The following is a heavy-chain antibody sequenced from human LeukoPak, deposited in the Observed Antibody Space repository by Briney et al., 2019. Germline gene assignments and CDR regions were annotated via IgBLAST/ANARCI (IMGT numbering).Heavy chain of an antibody. CDR2: IYYSGSA. V-gene: IGHV4-61*01. D-gene: IGHD6-25*01. CDR1: GGSISSGSYY. Sequence: SQTLSLTCTVSGGSISSGSYYWSWIRQPPGKGLEWIGHIYYSGSANYNPSLKSRVTILVDTSKNQLSLKLSSVTAADTAVYYCARDSIAAAPFFDYWGQGTLVTVSS. CDR3: ARDSIAAAPFFDY. J-gene: IGHJ4*02.